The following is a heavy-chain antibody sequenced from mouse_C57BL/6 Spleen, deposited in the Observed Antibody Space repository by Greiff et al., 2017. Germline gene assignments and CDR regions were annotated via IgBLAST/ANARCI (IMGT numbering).Heavy chain of an antibody. CDR3: ASWDWFAY. Sequence: EVKLMESGGGLVKPGGSLKLSCAASGFTFSSYAMSWVRQTPEKRLEWVATISDGGSYTYYPDNVKGRFTISRDNAKNNLYLQMSHLKSEDTAMYYCASWDWFAYWGQGTLVTVSA. CDR2: ISDGGSYT. D-gene: IGHD4-1*01. V-gene: IGHV5-4*03. CDR1: GFTFSSYA. J-gene: IGHJ3*01.